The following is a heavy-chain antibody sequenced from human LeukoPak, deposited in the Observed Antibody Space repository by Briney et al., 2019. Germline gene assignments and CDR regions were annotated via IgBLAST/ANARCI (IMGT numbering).Heavy chain of an antibody. CDR1: GGSMSRSKNY. CDR3: ARSRPEGHNNGYYCVRLDCFDC. J-gene: IGHJ4*02. CDR2: IYYSGRT. V-gene: IGHV4-39*01. D-gene: IGHD3-22*01. Sequence: SETLSLTCTVSGGSMSRSKNYSGWIRQPPGKGLEWIGSIYYSGRTYYNPSLKSRVTISVDTSKNQFSLNLSSVTAADTAVFYCARSRPEGHNNGYYCVRLDCFDCWGQGTLVTVSS.